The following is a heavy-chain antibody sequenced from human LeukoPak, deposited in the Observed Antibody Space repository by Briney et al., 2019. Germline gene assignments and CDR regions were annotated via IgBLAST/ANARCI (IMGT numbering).Heavy chain of an antibody. CDR1: GFTFSSYW. CDR2: INHNGNEN. CDR3: ARGGGLDV. D-gene: IGHD3-16*01. V-gene: IGHV3-7*03. J-gene: IGHJ6*02. Sequence: GGSLRLSCAASGFTFSSYWMNWARQAPGKGLEWVASINHNGNENYYVDSVKGRFTISRDNAKNSLYLQMSNLRAEDTAVYFCARGGGLDVWGQGAAVTVSS.